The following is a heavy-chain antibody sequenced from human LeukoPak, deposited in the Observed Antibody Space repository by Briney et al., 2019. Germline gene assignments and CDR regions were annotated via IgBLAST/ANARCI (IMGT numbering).Heavy chain of an antibody. V-gene: IGHV4-34*01. Sequence: PSETLSLTCAVYGGSFSGYYWSWIRQPPGKGLEWIGELNHSGSTNYNPSLKSRVTISVDTSKNQFSLKLSSVTAADMAVYYCARIPSLYTVLPDNDYWGQGTLVTVSS. CDR3: ARIPSLYTVLPDNDY. D-gene: IGHD2-2*02. J-gene: IGHJ4*02. CDR2: LNHSGST. CDR1: GGSFSGYY.